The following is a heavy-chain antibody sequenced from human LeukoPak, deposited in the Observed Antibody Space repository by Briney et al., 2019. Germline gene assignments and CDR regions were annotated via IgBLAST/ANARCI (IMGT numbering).Heavy chain of an antibody. Sequence: GGSLRLSCAASGFSFSTYAMNWVRQAPGKGLEWVSAISGSDDSTYYAESVKGRFTISRDNSKNTLLLQMNRLRVEDPAVYYCAKFACTSTSCYNNFWGQGTLVSVPS. CDR1: GFSFSTYA. J-gene: IGHJ1*01. V-gene: IGHV3-23*01. CDR3: AKFACTSTSCYNNF. D-gene: IGHD2-2*02. CDR2: ISGSDDST.